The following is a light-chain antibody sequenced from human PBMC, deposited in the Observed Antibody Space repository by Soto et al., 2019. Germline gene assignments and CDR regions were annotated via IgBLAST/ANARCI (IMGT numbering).Light chain of an antibody. CDR2: VAS. V-gene: IGKV3-15*01. CDR1: QSVSSN. J-gene: IGKJ2*01. Sequence: EIVMTQSPATLSVSPGETATLSCRASQSVSSNLAWYQQKPGQAPRLLIYVASTRATGIPARFTGRGSGTEFTLTLSSLQSEDFAVYYCQQYINWPRTFGQGTKLEIK. CDR3: QQYINWPRT.